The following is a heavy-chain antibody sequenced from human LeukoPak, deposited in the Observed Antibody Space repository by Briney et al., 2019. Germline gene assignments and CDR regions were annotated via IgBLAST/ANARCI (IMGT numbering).Heavy chain of an antibody. J-gene: IGHJ3*02. Sequence: PGGSLRLSCAASGFTFSNYVMSWVRQAPGKGLEWVSAISGSGTNTYYADSVRGRFTTSRDNSKNTLYLQMNSLRAEDAAVYYCANEYSKGDIWGQGTMVTVSS. CDR3: ANEYSKGDI. D-gene: IGHD4-11*01. CDR2: ISGSGTNT. V-gene: IGHV3-23*01. CDR1: GFTFSNYV.